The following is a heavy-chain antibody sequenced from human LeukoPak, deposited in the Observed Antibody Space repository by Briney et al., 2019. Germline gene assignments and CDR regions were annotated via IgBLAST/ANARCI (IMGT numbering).Heavy chain of an antibody. V-gene: IGHV4-59*01. D-gene: IGHD3-3*01. CDR1: NASISTYY. CDR3: ARVLTIFGVVISYGAFDI. Sequence: SETLSLTCTVFNASISTYYWSWIRQPPGKGLEWIGYISSSGNTNYNPSLKSRLSISVDTSKNQFSLRLTSVTAADTAVYYCARVLTIFGVVISYGAFDIRGQGTVVTVSS. CDR2: ISSSGNT. J-gene: IGHJ3*02.